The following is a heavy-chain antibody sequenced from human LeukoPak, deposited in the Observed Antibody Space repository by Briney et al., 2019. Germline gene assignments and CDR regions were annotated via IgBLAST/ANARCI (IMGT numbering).Heavy chain of an antibody. D-gene: IGHD6-13*01. CDR2: ISGSGGST. Sequence: GESLRLSCAASGFTFSSYAMSWVRQAPGKGLEWVSAISGSGGSTYYADSVKGRFTISRDNSKNTLYLQMNSLRAEDTAVYYCAKEAAAGPGDYYYYMDVWGKGTTVTVSS. CDR3: AKEAAAGPGDYYYYMDV. J-gene: IGHJ6*03. CDR1: GFTFSSYA. V-gene: IGHV3-23*01.